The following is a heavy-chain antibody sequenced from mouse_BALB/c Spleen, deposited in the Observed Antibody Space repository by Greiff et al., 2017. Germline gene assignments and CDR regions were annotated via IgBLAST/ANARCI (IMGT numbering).Heavy chain of an antibody. CDR3: ANGPYSGYAMDY. J-gene: IGHJ4*01. CDR2: IYPGGGYT. V-gene: IGHV1-63*02. CDR1: GYTFTNYW. Sequence: QVQLQQSGAELVRPGTSVKISCKASGYTFTNYWLGWVKQRPGHGLEWIGDIYPGGGYTNYNEKFKGQATLTADTSSSTAYMQLSSLTSEDSAVYFCANGPYSGYAMDYWGQGTSVTGSS. D-gene: IGHD1-1*01.